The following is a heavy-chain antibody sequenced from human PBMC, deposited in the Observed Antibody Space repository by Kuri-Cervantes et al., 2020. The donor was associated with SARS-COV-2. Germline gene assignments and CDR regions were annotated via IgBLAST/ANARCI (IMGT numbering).Heavy chain of an antibody. J-gene: IGHJ4*02. CDR2: FDPEDGET. Sequence: ASVKVSCKVSGYTLTELFMHWVRQAPGKGLEWMGGFDPEDGETIYAQKFQGRVTMTEDTSTDTAYMELSSLRSEDTAVYYCATVHTLYYAHYFDYWGQGTLVTVSS. CDR1: GYTLTELF. V-gene: IGHV1-24*01. CDR3: ATVHTLYYAHYFDY. D-gene: IGHD2-2*01.